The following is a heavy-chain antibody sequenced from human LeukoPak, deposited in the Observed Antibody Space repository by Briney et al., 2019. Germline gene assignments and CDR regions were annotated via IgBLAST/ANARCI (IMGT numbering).Heavy chain of an antibody. CDR1: GVSISSMSYY. J-gene: IGHJ6*03. Sequence: SETLSLTCNVSGVSISSMSYYWGWIRQPPGNGLEWIGSNYYSGGTDYNPSLKSRVTISVDTSKNQFSLKLTSVTAADTAVYYCASRYYSYYYMDVWGKGTTVIVSS. CDR3: ASRYYSYYYMDV. V-gene: IGHV4-39*01. CDR2: NYYSGGT.